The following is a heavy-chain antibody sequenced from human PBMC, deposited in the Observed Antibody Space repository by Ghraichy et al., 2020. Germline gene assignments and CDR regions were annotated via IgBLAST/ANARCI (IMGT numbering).Heavy chain of an antibody. CDR1: GFTFDDYA. D-gene: IGHD2-2*01. CDR3: AKAGYCSSTSCYGYYYYYGMDV. CDR2: ISWNSGSI. Sequence: GGSLRLSCAASGFTFDDYAMHWVRQAPGKGLEWVSGISWNSGSIGYADSVKGRFTISRDNAKNSLYLQMNSLRAEDTALYYCAKAGYCSSTSCYGYYYYYGMDVWGQGTTVTVSS. J-gene: IGHJ6*02. V-gene: IGHV3-9*01.